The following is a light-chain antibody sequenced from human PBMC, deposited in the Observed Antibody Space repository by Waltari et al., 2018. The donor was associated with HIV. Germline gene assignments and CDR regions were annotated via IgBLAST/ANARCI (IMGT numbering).Light chain of an antibody. CDR2: DVN. CDR1: SKDVGCYNY. J-gene: IGLJ3*02. CDR3: CSYADKYTWV. V-gene: IGLV2-11*01. Sequence: QSALTQPRSMSGSPGQSVTISCTGTSKDVGCYNYVPLYQQHPGKAPNLMIFDVNKRPSGVPDRFSGSKSGNTASLTISGLQAEDEADYYCCSYADKYTWVFGGGTKLAVL.